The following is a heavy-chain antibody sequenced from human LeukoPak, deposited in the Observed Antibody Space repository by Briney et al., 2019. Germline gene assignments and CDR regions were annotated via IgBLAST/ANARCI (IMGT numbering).Heavy chain of an antibody. CDR1: GYSISSGYY. Sequence: PSETLSLTCSVSGYSISSGYYWGWIRRPPGKGLEWIGSIHQSGSTYYNPSLKSRVTISVDTSKNQLSLKLSSVTAADTAVYYCARVGGGSGSSFDYWGQGTLVTVSS. CDR2: IHQSGST. J-gene: IGHJ4*02. D-gene: IGHD3-10*01. CDR3: ARVGGGSGSSFDY. V-gene: IGHV4-38-2*02.